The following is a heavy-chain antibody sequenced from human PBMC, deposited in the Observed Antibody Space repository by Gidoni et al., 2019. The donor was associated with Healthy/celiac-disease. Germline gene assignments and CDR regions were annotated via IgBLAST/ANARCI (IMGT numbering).Heavy chain of an antibody. D-gene: IGHD3-9*01. CDR3: ARAFHYDILTGYYPPFY. J-gene: IGHJ4*02. V-gene: IGHV3-21*01. CDR1: GFTFSSYS. CDR2: ISSSSSYI. Sequence: EVQLVESGGGLVKPGGSLRLSCAASGFTFSSYSMNWVRQAPGKGLEWVSSISSSSSYIYYADSVKGRFTISRDNAKNSLYLQMNSLRAEDTAVYYCARAFHYDILTGYYPPFYWGQGTLVTVSS.